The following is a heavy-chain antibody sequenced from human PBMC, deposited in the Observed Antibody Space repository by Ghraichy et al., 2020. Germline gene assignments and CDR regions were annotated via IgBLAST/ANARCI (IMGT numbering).Heavy chain of an antibody. CDR1: GFTFRNYW. V-gene: IGHV3-7*01. CDR2: INQDGSET. J-gene: IGHJ4*02. Sequence: GGSLRLSCVASGFTFRNYWMYWVRQAPGKGPERVANINQDGSETNSVDSVKGRFTISRANAKNSLFLHMNSLRAEETAVYYCVRDIRWGQGTLVTVSS. CDR3: VRDIR.